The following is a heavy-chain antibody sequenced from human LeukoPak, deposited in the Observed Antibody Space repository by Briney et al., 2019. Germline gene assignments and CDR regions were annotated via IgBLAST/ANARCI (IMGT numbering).Heavy chain of an antibody. CDR3: ARHSSTYPDS. CDR2: INPDSGGT. CDR1: GYTFTCHH. D-gene: IGHD2-2*01. Sequence: ASVRVSCKASGYTFTCHHMHWVRQAPGQGLEWMGWINPDSGGTRSAQQFQGRVTMTRDTSITTVYMELSSLASDDTAVYYCARHSSTYPDSWGQGTLVTVSS. V-gene: IGHV1-2*02. J-gene: IGHJ4*02.